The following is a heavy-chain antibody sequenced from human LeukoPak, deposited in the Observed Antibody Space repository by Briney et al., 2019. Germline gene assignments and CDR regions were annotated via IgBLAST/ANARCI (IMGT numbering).Heavy chain of an antibody. CDR1: GGSISSYY. J-gene: IGHJ4*02. Sequence: SETLSLTCTVSGGSISSYYWSWIRQPPGKGLEWIGYIYYSGSTNYNPSLKSRVTISVDTSKNQFSLKLSSVTAADTAVYYCARDTRDSSSWGIFDYWGQGTLVTVSS. CDR2: IYYSGST. V-gene: IGHV4-59*12. CDR3: ARDTRDSSSWGIFDY. D-gene: IGHD6-6*01.